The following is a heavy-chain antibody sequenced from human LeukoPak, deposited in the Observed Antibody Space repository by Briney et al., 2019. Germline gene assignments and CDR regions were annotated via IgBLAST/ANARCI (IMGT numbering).Heavy chain of an antibody. J-gene: IGHJ6*03. CDR2: IYPGDSDT. CDR1: GYSFTNYW. V-gene: IGHV5-51*01. Sequence: GESLKISCEGSGYSFTNYWIGWVRQMPGKGLEWMGIIYPGDSDTRYSPSFEGRVTISADKSINTAYLEWSSPKASDTAIYYCARQGAAGKYYYYYMDVWGKGTTVTVSS. CDR3: ARQGAAGKYYYYYMDV. D-gene: IGHD6-13*01.